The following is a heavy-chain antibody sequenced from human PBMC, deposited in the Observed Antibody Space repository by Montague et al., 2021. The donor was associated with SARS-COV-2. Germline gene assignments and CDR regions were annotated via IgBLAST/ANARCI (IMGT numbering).Heavy chain of an antibody. D-gene: IGHD6-19*01. Sequence: SETLSLNCTVSGDSISIYYWSWIRQPPGKGLEWIGYVYYSGSTNYNPSLKSRVTISVDTPKNQFSLKLMSVTAADTAVYYCARGERGAWYNHYFDYWGQGALVTVSS. CDR3: ARGERGAWYNHYFDY. CDR1: GDSISIYY. CDR2: VYYSGST. J-gene: IGHJ4*02. V-gene: IGHV4-59*13.